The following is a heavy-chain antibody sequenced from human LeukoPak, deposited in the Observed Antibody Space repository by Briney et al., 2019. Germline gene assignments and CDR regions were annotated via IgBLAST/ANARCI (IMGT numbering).Heavy chain of an antibody. CDR3: ARGSFLRSHAFDI. CDR1: GGSISSGGYS. V-gene: IGHV4-34*01. Sequence: SETLSLTCAVSGGSISSGGYSWSWIRQPPGKGLEWIGEINHSGSTNYNPSLKSRVTISIDTSKNQFSLKLSSVTAADTAVYYCARGSFLRSHAFDIWGQGTMVTVSS. D-gene: IGHD4-17*01. CDR2: INHSGST. J-gene: IGHJ3*02.